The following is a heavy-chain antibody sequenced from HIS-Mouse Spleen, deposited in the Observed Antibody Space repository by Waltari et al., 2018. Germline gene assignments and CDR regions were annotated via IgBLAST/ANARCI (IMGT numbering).Heavy chain of an antibody. CDR2: INPNSGGT. CDR3: ARVAQSFTPMAWYSSSLDAFDI. D-gene: IGHD6-6*01. J-gene: IGHJ3*02. V-gene: IGHV1-2*02. Sequence: QVQLVQSGAEVKKPGASVKVSCKASGYTFTGYYMHWVRQAPGQGLEWMGWINPNSGGTNYAQKFQGRVTMTRDTSISTAYMELSRLRSDDTAVYYCARVAQSFTPMAWYSSSLDAFDIWGQGTMVTVSS. CDR1: GYTFTGYY.